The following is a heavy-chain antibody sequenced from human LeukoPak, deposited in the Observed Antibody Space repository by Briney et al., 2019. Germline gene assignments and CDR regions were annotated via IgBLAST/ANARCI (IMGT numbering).Heavy chain of an antibody. CDR3: ARSNSGSYWGHAFDI. J-gene: IGHJ3*02. D-gene: IGHD1-26*01. Sequence: GGSLRLSCAASGFTFDDYGMSWVRQAPGKGLEWVSGINWNGGSTGYADSVKGRFTISRDNAKNSLYLQMNSLRAEDTALYYCARSNSGSYWGHAFDIWGQGTKVTVSS. CDR1: GFTFDDYG. V-gene: IGHV3-20*04. CDR2: INWNGGST.